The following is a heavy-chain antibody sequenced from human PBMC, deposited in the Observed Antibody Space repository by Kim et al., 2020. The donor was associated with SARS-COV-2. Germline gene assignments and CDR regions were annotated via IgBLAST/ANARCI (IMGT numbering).Heavy chain of an antibody. D-gene: IGHD4-4*01. CDR1: GYIFTSYL. CDR2: VNPGDNFI. CDR3: ARERGNTFYFDS. V-gene: IGHV1-46*01. J-gene: IGHJ4*02. Sequence: ASVKVSCKASGYIFTSYLIHWVRQAPGQGLEWMGVVNPGDNFIKYQQSFRGRVTMTWDTSATTVNMELSSLKSEDTAVYYCARERGNTFYFDSRGQGTLV.